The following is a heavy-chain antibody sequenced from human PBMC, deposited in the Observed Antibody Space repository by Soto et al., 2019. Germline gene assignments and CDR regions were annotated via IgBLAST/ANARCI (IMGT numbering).Heavy chain of an antibody. Sequence: SETLSLTCTVSGGSISSSSYYWGWIRQPPGKGLEWIGSIYYSGSTYYNPSLKSRVTISVDTSKNQFSLKLSSVTAADTAVYYCARDHRFGYCSGGSSYWAFDYGGQGTLVPVSS. CDR3: ARDHRFGYCSGGSSYWAFDY. CDR1: GGSISSSSYY. CDR2: IYYSGST. V-gene: IGHV4-39*02. J-gene: IGHJ4*02. D-gene: IGHD2-15*01.